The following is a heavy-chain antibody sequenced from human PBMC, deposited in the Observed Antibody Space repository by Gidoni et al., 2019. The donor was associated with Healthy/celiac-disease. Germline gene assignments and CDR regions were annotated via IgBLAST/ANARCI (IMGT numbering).Heavy chain of an antibody. J-gene: IGHJ4*02. V-gene: IGHV3-30*04. CDR1: GFTFSNYA. CDR2: ISYDGRTK. CDR3: ARDRGGAVAGNFDY. Sequence: QVQLVESGGGVVQPGKSLRLSCVASGFTFSNYAMPWVRQAPGQGLGWVAVISYDGRTKYNADSVKGRFTISRDNSKNTLYLQMNSLRAEDKAVYYCARDRGGAVAGNFDYWGQGTLVTVSS. D-gene: IGHD6-13*01.